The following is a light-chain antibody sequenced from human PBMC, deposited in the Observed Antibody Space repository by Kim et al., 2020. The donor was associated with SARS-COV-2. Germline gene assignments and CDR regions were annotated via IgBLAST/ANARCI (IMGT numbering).Light chain of an antibody. CDR1: QGIRND. CDR3: LQHNSYPTT. CDR2: AAS. J-gene: IGKJ5*01. V-gene: IGKV1-17*01. Sequence: ASVGDRVTITCRASQGIRNDLAWYQQRPGKAPKRLMYAASSLQSGVPSRFSGSGSGTEFTLTISCLQSEDFATYYCLQHNSYPTTFGQGTRLEIK.